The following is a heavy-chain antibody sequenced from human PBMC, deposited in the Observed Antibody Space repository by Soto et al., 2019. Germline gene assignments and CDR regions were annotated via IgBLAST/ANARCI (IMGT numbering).Heavy chain of an antibody. D-gene: IGHD7-27*01. CDR2: IKSSGDIT. CDR3: AREPPNTSLFDC. CDR1: GYTFSTYH. J-gene: IGHJ4*02. V-gene: IGHV1-46*01. Sequence: QVQLVQSGAEVTKPGASVKISCKTSGYTFSTYHMHWVRLAPGQGLEWVGIIKSSGDITLYAQKFQGRVTMSQDTSTSTVYMEVSSLRSEDTAVYYCAREPPNTSLFDCWGQGTQVTVSS.